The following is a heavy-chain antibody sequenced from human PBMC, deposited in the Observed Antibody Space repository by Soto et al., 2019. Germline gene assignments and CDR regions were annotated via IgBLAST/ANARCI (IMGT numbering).Heavy chain of an antibody. CDR1: GFTFSSYS. J-gene: IGHJ1*01. CDR3: ARDGILGIAARSKVYFQH. CDR2: ISSSSSTI. Sequence: GGSLRLSCAASGFTFSSYSMNWVRQAPGKGLEWVSYISSSSSTIYYADSVKGRFTISRDNAKNSLYLQMNSLRAEDTAVYYCARDGILGIAARSKVYFQHWGQGTLVTVSS. D-gene: IGHD6-6*01. V-gene: IGHV3-48*01.